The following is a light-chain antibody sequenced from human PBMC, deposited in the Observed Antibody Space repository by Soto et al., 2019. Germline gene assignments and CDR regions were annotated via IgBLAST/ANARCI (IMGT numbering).Light chain of an antibody. J-gene: IGKJ4*01. CDR1: QTVSSY. CDR3: QQRSDWPST. V-gene: IGKV3-11*01. CDR2: DAS. Sequence: EIVLTQSPANLSFSPGDRATLSCRASQTVSSYLAWYQQKPGQAPRLLIYDASSRATGIPARFSGSGSGTDFTLTITSLEPEDFAVYYCQQRSDWPSTFGGGTKVEIK.